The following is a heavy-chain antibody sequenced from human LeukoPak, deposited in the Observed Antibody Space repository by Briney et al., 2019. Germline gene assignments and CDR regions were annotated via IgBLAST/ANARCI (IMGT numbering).Heavy chain of an antibody. Sequence: GGSLRLSCAASEFTFNHYAMSWVRQAPGKGLEWVSGVNGNGGSTSYADSVKGRFTIFRDNSKNTVYLQMNSLRVEDTAVYYCAKSLYGGCDYWGQGTVVTVSS. D-gene: IGHD3-16*02. J-gene: IGHJ4*02. CDR2: VNGNGGST. V-gene: IGHV3-23*01. CDR3: AKSLYGGCDY. CDR1: EFTFNHYA.